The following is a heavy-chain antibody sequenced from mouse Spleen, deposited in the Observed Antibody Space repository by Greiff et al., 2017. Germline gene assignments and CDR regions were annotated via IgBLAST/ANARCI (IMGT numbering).Heavy chain of an antibody. CDR2: IHPNSAGT. V-gene: IGHV1-64*01. CDR1: GYTFTNYW. Sequence: QVQLKQTGAELVKPGASVKLSCKASGYTFTNYWMHWVKQRPGQGLEWIGMIHPNSAGTYYSEKFKSKATLTVDKSSTTAFLQLSSLTSEDSAVYYCAREGNYYGSSPYYFDYWGQGTTITVSS. J-gene: IGHJ2*01. D-gene: IGHD1-1*01. CDR3: AREGNYYGSSPYYFDY.